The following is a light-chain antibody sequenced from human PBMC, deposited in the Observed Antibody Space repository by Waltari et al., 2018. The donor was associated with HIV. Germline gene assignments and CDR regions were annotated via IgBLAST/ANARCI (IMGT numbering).Light chain of an antibody. J-gene: IGKJ3*01. CDR2: AAS. Sequence: EVVLTQSPATLYLSPGERATLSCRASQSVSSFLAWYQQKPGQAPRLLICAASNRATGIPARFSGSGSGTDFTLTISSLEPEDFALYFCQQRNHWPLTFGPGTRVDIK. V-gene: IGKV3-11*01. CDR3: QQRNHWPLT. CDR1: QSVSSF.